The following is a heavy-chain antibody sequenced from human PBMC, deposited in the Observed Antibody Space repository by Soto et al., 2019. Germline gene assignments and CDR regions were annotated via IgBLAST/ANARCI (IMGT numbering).Heavy chain of an antibody. CDR2: IKSKTDGGTT. V-gene: IGHV3-15*01. J-gene: IGHJ6*02. CDR1: GFTFSNAW. D-gene: IGHD3-10*01. CDR3: TTDKNYYGSGSYRYYYYGMDV. Sequence: GGSLRLSCAASGFTFSNAWMSWVRQAPGKGREWVGRIKSKTDGGTTDYAAPVKGRFTISRDDSKNTLYLQMNSLKTEDTAVYYCTTDKNYYGSGSYRYYYYGMDVWGQGTTVTVSS.